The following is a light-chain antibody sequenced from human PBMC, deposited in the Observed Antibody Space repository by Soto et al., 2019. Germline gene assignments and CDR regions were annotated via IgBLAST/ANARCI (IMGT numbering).Light chain of an antibody. CDR3: TLYIRSTTL. Sequence: QSALTQPASVSGSPGQSITISCTGTGSDVGTYNYVSWYQHHPGKAPKLMISEVSNRPSGVSDRFSGSKSGNTASLTISGLQAEDEADYYCTLYIRSTTLFGGGTKVTVL. J-gene: IGLJ2*01. V-gene: IGLV2-14*01. CDR1: GSDVGTYNY. CDR2: EVS.